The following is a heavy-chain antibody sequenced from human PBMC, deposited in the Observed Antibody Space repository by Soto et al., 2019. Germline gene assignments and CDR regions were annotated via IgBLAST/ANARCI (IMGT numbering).Heavy chain of an antibody. CDR2: ISYDGSNK. CDR3: ARGGSGWYKDGMDV. CDR1: GFTFSSYA. D-gene: IGHD6-19*01. J-gene: IGHJ6*02. V-gene: IGHV3-30-3*01. Sequence: QVQLVESGGGVVQPGRSLRLSCAASGFTFSSYAMHWVRQAPGKGLEWVAVISYDGSNKYHADSVKGRFTISRDNSKNTLYLQMNSLGAEDTAVYYCARGGSGWYKDGMDVWGQGTTVTVSS.